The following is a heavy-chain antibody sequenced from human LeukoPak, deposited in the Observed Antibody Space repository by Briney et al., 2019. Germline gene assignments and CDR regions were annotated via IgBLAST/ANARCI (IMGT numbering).Heavy chain of an antibody. CDR3: AKDLTYSSSWKRGDY. V-gene: IGHV1-46*01. Sequence: ASVKVSCKASGYTFTSYYMHWVRQAPGQGLEWMGIINPSGGSTSYAQKFQGRVTMTRDTSTSTVYMELSSLRAEDTAVYYCAKDLTYSSSWKRGDYWGQGSLVTVSS. CDR1: GYTFTSYY. J-gene: IGHJ4*02. CDR2: INPSGGST. D-gene: IGHD6-13*01.